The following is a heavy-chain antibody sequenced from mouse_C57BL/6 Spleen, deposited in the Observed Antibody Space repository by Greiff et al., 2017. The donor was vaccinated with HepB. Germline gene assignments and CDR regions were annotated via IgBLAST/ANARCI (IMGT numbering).Heavy chain of an antibody. V-gene: IGHV3-6*01. J-gene: IGHJ2*01. Sequence: ESGPGLVKPSQSLSLTCSVTGYSITSGYYWNWIRQFPGNKLEWMGYISYDGSNNYNPSLKNRISITRDTSKNQFFLKLNSVTTEDTATYYCARGGDYDWYFDYWGQGTTLTVSS. D-gene: IGHD2-4*01. CDR2: ISYDGSN. CDR3: ARGGDYDWYFDY. CDR1: GYSITSGYY.